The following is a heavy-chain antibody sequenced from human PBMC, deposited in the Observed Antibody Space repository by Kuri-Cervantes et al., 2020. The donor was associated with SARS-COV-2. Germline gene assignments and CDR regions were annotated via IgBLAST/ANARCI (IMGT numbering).Heavy chain of an antibody. CDR3: ARGRDKRYSSGSYYYYGMDV. CDR1: GGSFSDYA. CDR2: INHSGST. Sequence: SCAVYGGSFSDYAWTWIRQPPGKGLEWIGEINHSGSTNYNPSLESRVTISVDTSKNQFSLKLSSVTAADTAVYYCARGRDKRYSSGSYYYYGMDVWGQGTTVTVSS. V-gene: IGHV4-34*01. J-gene: IGHJ6*02. D-gene: IGHD6-19*01.